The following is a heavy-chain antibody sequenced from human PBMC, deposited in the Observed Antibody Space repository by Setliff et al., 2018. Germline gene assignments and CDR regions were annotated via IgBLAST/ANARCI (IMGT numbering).Heavy chain of an antibody. J-gene: IGHJ4*02. CDR2: ISVSGGTT. CDR3: ATTGYCDTGSCYFYFDY. Sequence: TWVRQAPGKGLEWVSAISVSGGTTYYADSVKGRFTISRDNSKNTLYLQMNSLRAEDTALYYCATTGYCDTGSCYFYFDYWGQGTLVTVSS. D-gene: IGHD2-15*01. V-gene: IGHV3-23*01.